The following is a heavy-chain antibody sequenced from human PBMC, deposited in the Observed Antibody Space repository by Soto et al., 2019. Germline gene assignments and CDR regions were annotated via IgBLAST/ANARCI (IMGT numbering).Heavy chain of an antibody. J-gene: IGHJ6*03. CDR3: ARGVTIFGVVISTYYYYMDV. CDR2: IWYDGSNK. CDR1: GFTFSSYG. Sequence: QVQLVESGGGVVQPGRSLRLSCAASGFTFSSYGMHWVRQAPGKGLEWVAVIWYDGSNKYYADSVKGRFNISRDNSKNTLYLQMNSLRAEDTAVYYCARGVTIFGVVISTYYYYMDVWGKGTTVTVSS. D-gene: IGHD3-3*01. V-gene: IGHV3-33*01.